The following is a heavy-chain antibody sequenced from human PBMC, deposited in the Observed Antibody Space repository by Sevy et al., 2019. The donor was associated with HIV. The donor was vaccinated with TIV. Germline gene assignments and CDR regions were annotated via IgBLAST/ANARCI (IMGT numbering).Heavy chain of an antibody. Sequence: GGSLGLSCAASGFTFDDSAMHWVRQAPGKGLEWVSRISWNSDSVDYADSVKGRFTISRDNSKNSLYLQMNSLRAEDTALYYCAKGEYGDYVGWFDPWGQGTLVTVSS. V-gene: IGHV3-9*01. D-gene: IGHD4-17*01. CDR1: GFTFDDSA. J-gene: IGHJ5*02. CDR2: ISWNSDSV. CDR3: AKGEYGDYVGWFDP.